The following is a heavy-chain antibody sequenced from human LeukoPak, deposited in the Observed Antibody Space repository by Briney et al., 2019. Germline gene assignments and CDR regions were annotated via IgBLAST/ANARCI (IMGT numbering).Heavy chain of an antibody. D-gene: IGHD3-10*01. V-gene: IGHV1-18*01. CDR3: ASMVRGVIRGYYMDV. CDR2: ISAYNGNT. CDR1: GYTFTSYG. Sequence: ASVKVSCKASGYTFTSYGISWVRQAPGQGLEWMGWISAYNGNTNYAQKLQGRVTMTTDTSTSTAYMELRSLRSDDTAVYYCASMVRGVIRGYYMDVWGKGTTVTVSS. J-gene: IGHJ6*03.